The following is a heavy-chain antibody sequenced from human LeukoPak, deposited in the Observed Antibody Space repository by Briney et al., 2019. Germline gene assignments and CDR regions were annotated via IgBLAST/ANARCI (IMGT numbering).Heavy chain of an antibody. CDR1: GFTFDDYA. D-gene: IGHD6-19*01. Sequence: GGSLRLSCAASGFTFDDYAMHWVRQAPGKGLEWVSGISWNSGSIGYADSVKGRFTISRDNAKNSLYLQMNSLRAEDTALCYCAKDIYSSRWYFDYWGQGTLVTVSS. V-gene: IGHV3-9*01. CDR3: AKDIYSSRWYFDY. CDR2: ISWNSGSI. J-gene: IGHJ4*02.